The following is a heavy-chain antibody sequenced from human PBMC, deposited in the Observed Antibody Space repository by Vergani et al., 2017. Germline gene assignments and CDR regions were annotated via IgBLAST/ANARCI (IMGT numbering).Heavy chain of an antibody. D-gene: IGHD3-3*02. J-gene: IGHJ4*02. V-gene: IGHV1-3*01. CDR3: ARHFLAHDSFDY. Sequence: QVQLVQSGAEVKKPGASVKVSCKASGYTFTSYAMYWVRQAPGQRLEWMGWINAGNGNTEYSQKLQGRVTMTTDTSTSTAYMELRSLRSDDTAVYYCARHFLAHDSFDYWGQGTLVTVSS. CDR1: GYTFTSYA. CDR2: INAGNGNT.